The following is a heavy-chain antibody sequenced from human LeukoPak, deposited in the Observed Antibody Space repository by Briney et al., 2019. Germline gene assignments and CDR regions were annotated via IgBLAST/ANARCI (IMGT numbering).Heavy chain of an antibody. D-gene: IGHD3-22*01. CDR2: IDPSDSYT. Sequence: GESLKISCKGSGYSFTSYWISWVRQMPGKGLEWMGRIDPSDSYTDYSPSFQGHITISADKSISTAYLQWSSLKASDTAMYYCARDYYDSSGYQYWGQGTLVTVSS. CDR1: GYSFTSYW. J-gene: IGHJ4*02. V-gene: IGHV5-10-1*01. CDR3: ARDYYDSSGYQY.